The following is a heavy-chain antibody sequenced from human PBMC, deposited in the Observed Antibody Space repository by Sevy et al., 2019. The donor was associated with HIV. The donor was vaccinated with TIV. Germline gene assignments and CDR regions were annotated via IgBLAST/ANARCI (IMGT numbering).Heavy chain of an antibody. Sequence: SETLSLTCAVYGGSFSGYYWSWIRQAPGKGLEWVGEINHSGGNNYNPSIKRRVTISVDTSKNQIYLKMNSLTAADTAVFYCARHCTGSSCSHAFDIWGQGTRVTVSS. CDR1: GGSFSGYY. D-gene: IGHD2-15*01. CDR3: ARHCTGSSCSHAFDI. CDR2: INHSGGN. J-gene: IGHJ3*02. V-gene: IGHV4-34*01.